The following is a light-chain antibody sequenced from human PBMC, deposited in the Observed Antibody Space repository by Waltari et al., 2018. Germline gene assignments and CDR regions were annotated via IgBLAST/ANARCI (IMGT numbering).Light chain of an antibody. J-gene: IGLJ3*02. CDR1: SLRTSY. CDR2: GKD. CDR3: SSRNGRANQVV. V-gene: IGLV3-19*01. Sequence: SSELTQDRAVSVSLGQSVRIICQGHSLRTSYASWYQLKPGQAPVLVIYGKDKRPSGIPDRISGYSSGATSSLTITGAQAEDEADYYCSSRNGRANQVVFAGGTKVTVL.